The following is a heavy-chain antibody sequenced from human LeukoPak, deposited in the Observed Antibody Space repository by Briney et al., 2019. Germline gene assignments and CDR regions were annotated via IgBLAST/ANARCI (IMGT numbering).Heavy chain of an antibody. V-gene: IGHV3-30-3*01. J-gene: IGHJ4*02. CDR2: ISYDGSEK. CDR3: AREGSSGYYPY. D-gene: IGHD3-22*01. Sequence: LTGGSLRLSCAASGFTFSSYPMHWVRQAPGKGLEWVAVISYDGSEKHYADPVKGRFTISRDNSKNTLYLQMSSLRAEDTAVYYCAREGSSGYYPYWGQGILVTVSS. CDR1: GFTFSSYP.